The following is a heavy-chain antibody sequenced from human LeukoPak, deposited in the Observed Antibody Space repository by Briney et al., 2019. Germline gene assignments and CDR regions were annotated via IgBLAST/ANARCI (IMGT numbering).Heavy chain of an antibody. CDR1: GFTFSNYW. J-gene: IGHJ4*02. D-gene: IGHD3-3*01. CDR3: ARDYDFWSGFFDY. CDR2: INSDGSST. V-gene: IGHV3-74*01. Sequence: PGGSLRLSCAASGFTFSNYWMHWVRQATGKGLVWVSRINSDGSSTSYADSVKGRFTISRDNAKNTLSLQMNSLRAEDTAVYYCARDYDFWSGFFDYWGQGTLVTVSS.